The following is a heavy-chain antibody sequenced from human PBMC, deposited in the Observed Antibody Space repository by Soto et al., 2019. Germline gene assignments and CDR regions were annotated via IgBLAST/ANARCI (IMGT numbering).Heavy chain of an antibody. CDR2: ITAYDGKI. V-gene: IGHV1-18*01. CDR3: ARGLTYGDFDF. J-gene: IGHJ4*02. CDR1: GYTFTTFG. D-gene: IGHD4-17*01. Sequence: QIQLVQSGPEVKKTGASVKVSCKASGYTFTTFGINWVRQAPGQGLEWMGCITAYDGKIKYAQNFQGRVTMTIDTPTSTGYLELRGLRSDYTAVYFCARGLTYGDFDFWGQGTLVDVSS.